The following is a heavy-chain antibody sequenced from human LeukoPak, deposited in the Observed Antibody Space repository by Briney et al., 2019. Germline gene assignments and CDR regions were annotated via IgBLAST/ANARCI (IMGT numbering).Heavy chain of an antibody. Sequence: GGSLRLSCVASGFRFDIHAMSWVRQAPGKGLEWVSTIGGTAVATDYADSVKGRFSFSRDNSKNTVYLEMSSLRADDTAVYYCVKDRFSGNGIYDPFDIWGQGTMVTV. CDR1: GFRFDIHA. D-gene: IGHD2-8*01. J-gene: IGHJ3*02. V-gene: IGHV3-23*01. CDR2: IGGTAVAT. CDR3: VKDRFSGNGIYDPFDI.